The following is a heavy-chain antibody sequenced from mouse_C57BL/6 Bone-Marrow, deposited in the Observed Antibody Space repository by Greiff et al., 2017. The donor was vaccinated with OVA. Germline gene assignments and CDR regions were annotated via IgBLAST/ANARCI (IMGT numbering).Heavy chain of an antibody. V-gene: IGHV5-9-1*02. J-gene: IGHJ3*01. D-gene: IGHD2-1*01. CDR3: TRDIYYAPFAY. CDR2: ISSGGDYI. CDR1: GFTFSSYA. Sequence: EVKVVESGEGLVKPGGSLKLSCAASGFTFSSYAMSWVRQTPEKRLEWVAYISSGGDYIYYADTVKGRFTISRDNARNTLYLQMSSLKSEDTAMYYCTRDIYYAPFAYWGQGTLVTVSA.